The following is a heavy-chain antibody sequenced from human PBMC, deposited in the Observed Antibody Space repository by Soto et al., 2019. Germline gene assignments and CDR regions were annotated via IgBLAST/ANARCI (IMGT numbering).Heavy chain of an antibody. CDR1: GDSVTGNSAA. J-gene: IGHJ4*02. V-gene: IGHV6-1*01. D-gene: IGHD3-10*01. Sequence: SQTLSLTCVISGDSVTGNSAAWNWIRQSPSRGLEWLGRTYYRSKWYNEYAVSVKSRITINPDTSKNQFSLQLNSVTPEDTAVYYCARDLTMVRGVPGLIDYWGQETLVTVSS. CDR2: TYYRSKWYN. CDR3: ARDLTMVRGVPGLIDY.